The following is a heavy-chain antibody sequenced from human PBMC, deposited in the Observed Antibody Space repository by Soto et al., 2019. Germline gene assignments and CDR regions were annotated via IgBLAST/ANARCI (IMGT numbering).Heavy chain of an antibody. CDR1: GYTFTSYG. Sequence: QVQLVQSGAEVKKPGASVKVSCKASGYTFTSYGISWVRQAPGQGLEWMGWISAYNGNTNYAQKLQDRVTMTTDTSTSTAYMELRSLGSDDTAVYYCARGHDYGDYPPYYGMDVWGQGTTVTVSS. D-gene: IGHD4-17*01. J-gene: IGHJ6*02. CDR3: ARGHDYGDYPPYYGMDV. CDR2: ISAYNGNT. V-gene: IGHV1-18*01.